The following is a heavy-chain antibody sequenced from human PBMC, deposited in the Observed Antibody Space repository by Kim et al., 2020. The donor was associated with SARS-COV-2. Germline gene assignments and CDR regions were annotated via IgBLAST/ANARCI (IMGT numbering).Heavy chain of an antibody. V-gene: IGHV4-61*02. CDR1: GGSISSGSYY. CDR2: IYTSGST. D-gene: IGHD3-10*01. Sequence: SETLSLTCTVSGGSISSGSYYWSWIRQPAGKGLEWIGRIYTSGSTNYNPSLKSRVTISVDTSKNQFSLKLSSVTAADTAVYYCAREKLLWFGELFQNPHYDYWGQGTLVTVSS. J-gene: IGHJ4*02. CDR3: AREKLLWFGELFQNPHYDY.